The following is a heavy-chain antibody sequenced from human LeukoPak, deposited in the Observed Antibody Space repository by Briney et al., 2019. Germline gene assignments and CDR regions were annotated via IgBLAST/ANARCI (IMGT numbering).Heavy chain of an antibody. V-gene: IGHV7-4-1*02. CDR3: ARADYDILTGYYITRGSYYYYMDV. CDR2: INTNTGNP. CDR1: GYTFTSYA. D-gene: IGHD3-9*01. J-gene: IGHJ6*03. Sequence: ASVKVSCKASGYTFTSYAMNWVRQAPGQGLEWMGWINTNTGNPTYAQGFTGRFVFSLDTSVSTAYLQISSLKAEDTAVYYCARADYDILTGYYITRGSYYYYMDVWGKGTTVTVSS.